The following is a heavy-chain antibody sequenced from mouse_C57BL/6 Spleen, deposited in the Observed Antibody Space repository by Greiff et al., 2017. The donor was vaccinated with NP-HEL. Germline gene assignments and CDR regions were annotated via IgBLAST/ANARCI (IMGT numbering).Heavy chain of an antibody. J-gene: IGHJ3*01. CDR1: GFTFSSYA. CDR3: TRDGGNYVFAY. D-gene: IGHD2-1*01. CDR2: ISSGGDYI. V-gene: IGHV5-9-1*02. Sequence: EVKLMESGEGLVKPGGSLKLSCAASGFTFSSYAMSWVRQTPEKRLEWVAYISSGGDYIYYADTVKGRFTISRDNARNTLYLQMSSLKSEDTAMYYCTRDGGNYVFAYWGQGTLVTVSA.